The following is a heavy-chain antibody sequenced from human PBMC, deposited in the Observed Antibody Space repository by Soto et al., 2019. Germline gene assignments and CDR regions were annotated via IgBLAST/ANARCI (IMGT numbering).Heavy chain of an antibody. D-gene: IGHD6-13*01. CDR3: ARIRSSAAGKGFDY. J-gene: IGHJ4*02. CDR1: GYTFTSYA. Sequence: ASVKVSCKASGYTFTSYAMHWVRQAPGQRLEWMGWINAGNGNTKYSQKFQGRVIITRDTSASTAYMELSSLRSEDTAVYYCARIRSSAAGKGFDYWGQGTLVTVSS. CDR2: INAGNGNT. V-gene: IGHV1-3*01.